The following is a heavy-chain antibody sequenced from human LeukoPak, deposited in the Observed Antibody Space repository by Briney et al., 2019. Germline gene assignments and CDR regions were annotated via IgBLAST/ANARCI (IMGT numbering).Heavy chain of an antibody. CDR2: IRSKAYGGTT. V-gene: IGHV3-49*03. D-gene: IGHD5-24*01. J-gene: IGHJ4*02. CDR1: GFTFGDYA. CDR3: ARDRGDGYKIPLGY. Sequence: PGRSLRLSCTASGFTFGDYAMSWFRQAPGKGLEWVGFIRSKAYGGTTDYAAPVKGRFTISRDDSKNTLYLQMNSLRAEDTAVYYCARDRGDGYKIPLGYWGQGTLVTVSS.